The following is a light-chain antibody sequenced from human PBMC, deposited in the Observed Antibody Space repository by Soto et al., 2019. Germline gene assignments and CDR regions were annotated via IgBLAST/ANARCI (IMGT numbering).Light chain of an antibody. V-gene: IGKV1-39*01. CDR1: QSINRY. CDR3: QQSYSTPFMYT. CDR2: AAS. J-gene: IGKJ2*01. Sequence: DIQMTQSPSSLSASVGDRVTITCRASQSINRYLNWYQQQPGKAPNLLIYAASTLQSGVPSRFSGSGSGTAFTLTISSLQPEDFATYYCQQSYSTPFMYTFGQGTKLEI.